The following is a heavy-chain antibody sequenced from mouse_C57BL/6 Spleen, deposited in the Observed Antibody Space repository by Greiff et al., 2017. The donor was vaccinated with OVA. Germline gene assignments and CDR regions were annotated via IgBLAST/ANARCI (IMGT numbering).Heavy chain of an antibody. CDR3: ARSGQLRPPFAY. J-gene: IGHJ3*01. D-gene: IGHD3-2*02. CDR1: GYTFTSYW. Sequence: QVQLQQPGAELVKPGASVKMSCKASGYTFTSYWITWVKQRPGQGLEWIGDIYPGSGSTNYNEKFKSKATLTVDTSSSTAYMQLSSLTSEDSAVYYCARSGQLRPPFAYWGQGTLVTVSA. V-gene: IGHV1-55*01. CDR2: IYPGSGST.